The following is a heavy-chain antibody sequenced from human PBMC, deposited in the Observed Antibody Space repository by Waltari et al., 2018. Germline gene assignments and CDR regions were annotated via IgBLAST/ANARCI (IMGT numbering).Heavy chain of an antibody. CDR1: AFTFAHAW. Sequence: EVQLVESGGGLVKPGDSLRLSCVASAFTFAHAWINWVRQAPGKGLEGVGRLKSKAEGGTTDYAAPVKGRFAISRDDSKDTAYLQMNSLKTEDTAMYFCTTEGGRTWPMYWGQGTLVTVSS. D-gene: IGHD2-2*01. J-gene: IGHJ4*02. V-gene: IGHV3-15*01. CDR3: TTEGGRTWPMY. CDR2: LKSKAEGGTT.